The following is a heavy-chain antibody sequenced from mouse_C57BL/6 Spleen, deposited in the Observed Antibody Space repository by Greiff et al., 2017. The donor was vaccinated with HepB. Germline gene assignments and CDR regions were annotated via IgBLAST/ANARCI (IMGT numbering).Heavy chain of an antibody. V-gene: IGHV5-4*01. CDR2: ISDGGSYT. Sequence: EVQLVESGGGLVKPGGSLKLSCAASGFTFSSYAMSWVRQTPEKRLEWVATISDGGSYTYYPDNVKGRFTISRDNAKNNLYLQMNHLKSEDTAMYYCARDRCSSAEAKGCWGQGTSVTVS. J-gene: IGHJ4*01. CDR3: ARDRCSSAEAKGC. D-gene: IGHD1-1*01. CDR1: GFTFSSYA.